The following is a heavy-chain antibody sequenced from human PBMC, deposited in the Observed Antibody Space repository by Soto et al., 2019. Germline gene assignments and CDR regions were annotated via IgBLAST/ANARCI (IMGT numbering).Heavy chain of an antibody. Sequence: GGSLRLSCAASGFTFSNAWMNWVRQAPGKGLEWVGRIKSKTDGGTTDYAAPVKGRFTISRDDSKNTLYLQMSSLKTEDTAVYYCTLRFLEWFGPPPKYYYYGMDVWGQGTTVTVSS. CDR2: IKSKTDGGTT. CDR1: GFTFSNAW. J-gene: IGHJ6*02. D-gene: IGHD3-3*01. CDR3: TLRFLEWFGPPPKYYYYGMDV. V-gene: IGHV3-15*07.